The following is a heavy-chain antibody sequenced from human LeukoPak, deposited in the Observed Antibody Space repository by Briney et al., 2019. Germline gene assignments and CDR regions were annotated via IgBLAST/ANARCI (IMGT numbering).Heavy chain of an antibody. CDR1: GGSISSGSYY. CDR2: IYTSGST. V-gene: IGHV4-61*02. Sequence: SETLSLTCTVSGGSISSGSYYWSWIRQPAGKGLEWIGRIYTSGSTNYNPSLKSRVTISVDTSKNQFSLKLSSVTAADTAVYYCARRFDNWGQGTLVTVSS. CDR3: ARRFDN. J-gene: IGHJ4*02.